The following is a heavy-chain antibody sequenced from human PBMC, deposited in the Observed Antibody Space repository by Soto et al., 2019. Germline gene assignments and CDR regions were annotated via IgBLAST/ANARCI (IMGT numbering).Heavy chain of an antibody. CDR2: IYYSGST. V-gene: IGHV4-31*03. J-gene: IGHJ6*02. CDR3: ARDNRCSRGSCYDDYYYGMDV. Sequence: QVQLQESGPGLVKPSQTLSLTCTVSGGSISSGGYYWSWIRQHPGKGLEWIGYIYYSGSTYYNPSLKSRVTISVDTSKNQFSLKLSSVTAADTAVYYCARDNRCSRGSCYDDYYYGMDVWGQGTTVTVSS. D-gene: IGHD2-2*01. CDR1: GGSISSGGYY.